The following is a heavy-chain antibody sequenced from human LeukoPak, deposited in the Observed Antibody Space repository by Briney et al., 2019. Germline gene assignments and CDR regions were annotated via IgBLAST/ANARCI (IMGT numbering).Heavy chain of an antibody. J-gene: IGHJ3*02. D-gene: IGHD3-10*01. CDR3: ARVGFSGGAFDI. V-gene: IGHV3-23*01. CDR2: ISGSGGST. Sequence: GGSLRLSCAASTSTFSMSWVRQAPGKGLEWVSAISGSGGSTYYPGSVKGRFTISRENAKNSLYLQMNSLRAGDTAVYYCARVGFSGGAFDIWGQGTMVTVSS. CDR1: TSTFS.